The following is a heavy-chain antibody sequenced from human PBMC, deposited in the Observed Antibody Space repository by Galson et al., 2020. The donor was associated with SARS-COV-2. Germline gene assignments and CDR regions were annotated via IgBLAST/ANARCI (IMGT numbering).Heavy chain of an antibody. CDR2: VFWDGDK. J-gene: IGHJ5*02. D-gene: IGHD1-26*01. V-gene: IGHV2-5*02. CDR1: GFSLTTSGVG. Sequence: VSGPTLVKPTQTLTLTCTFSGFSLTTSGVGIGWIRQPPGKALEWLALVFWDGDKRYNPSLKSRLTLTTDTSKNQVVLVMTNMDPVDTATYYCARRVREATVGFDPWGPGSLVTVSS. CDR3: ARRVREATVGFDP.